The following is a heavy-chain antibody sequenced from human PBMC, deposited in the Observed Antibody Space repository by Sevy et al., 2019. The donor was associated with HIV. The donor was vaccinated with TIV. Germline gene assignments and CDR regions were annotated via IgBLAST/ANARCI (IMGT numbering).Heavy chain of an antibody. J-gene: IGHJ4*02. Sequence: GGSLRLSCAVSGFTFTSYAMNRVRQAPWKGLEWVSGVSGSRGSTYYADSVKGRFSISRDNSRNTLYLQINTLRAEDTAVYYCVKDVAYDNTYLDYWGQGTLVTVSS. CDR1: GFTFTSYA. CDR2: VSGSRGST. V-gene: IGHV3-23*01. D-gene: IGHD3-22*01. CDR3: VKDVAYDNTYLDY.